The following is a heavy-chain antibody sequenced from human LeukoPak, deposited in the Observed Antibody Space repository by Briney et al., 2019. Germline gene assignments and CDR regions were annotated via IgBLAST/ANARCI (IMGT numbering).Heavy chain of an antibody. J-gene: IGHJ4*02. CDR3: ARGSYDILTGYPY. Sequence: SETLSLTCTVSGGSISSGDYYWSWIRQPPGKGLEWIGYIYYSGSTYYNPSLTSRVTISVDTSKHQFSLKLSSVTAADTAVYYCARGSYDILTGYPYWGQGTLVTVSS. D-gene: IGHD3-9*01. CDR2: IYYSGST. V-gene: IGHV4-30-4*01. CDR1: GGSISSGDYY.